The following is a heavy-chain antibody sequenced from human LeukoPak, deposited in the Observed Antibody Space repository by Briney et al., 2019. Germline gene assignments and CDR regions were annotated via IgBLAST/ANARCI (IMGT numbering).Heavy chain of an antibody. Sequence: ASVKVSCKASGGTFSSHAISWVRQAPGQGLEWMGRIIPIFGTANYAQKFQGRVTITTDESTSTAYMELSSLRSEDTAVYYCASQPLRRNSSGPPQEFDYWGQGTLVTVSS. J-gene: IGHJ4*02. V-gene: IGHV1-69*05. CDR1: GGTFSSHA. CDR3: ASQPLRRNSSGPPQEFDY. CDR2: IIPIFGTA. D-gene: IGHD3-22*01.